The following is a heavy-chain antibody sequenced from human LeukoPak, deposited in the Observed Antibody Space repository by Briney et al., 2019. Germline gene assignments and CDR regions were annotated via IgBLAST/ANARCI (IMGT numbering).Heavy chain of an antibody. V-gene: IGHV4-30-4*08. Sequence: SQTLSLTCTVSGGSISSGDYYWSWIRQPPGKGLEWIGYIYYSGSTYYNPSLKSRVTISVDTSKNQFSLKLSFVTAADTAVYYCARDRGEYSGSYYYFDYWGQGTLVTVSS. D-gene: IGHD1-26*01. J-gene: IGHJ4*02. CDR2: IYYSGST. CDR1: GGSISSGDYY. CDR3: ARDRGEYSGSYYYFDY.